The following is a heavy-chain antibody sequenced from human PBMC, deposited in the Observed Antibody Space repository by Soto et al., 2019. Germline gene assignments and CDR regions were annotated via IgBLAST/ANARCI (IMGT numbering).Heavy chain of an antibody. D-gene: IGHD3-22*01. V-gene: IGHV1-69*13. CDR2: IIPIFGTA. Sequence: SVEVSCKXSGGAFSSYAISWVRQAPGQGLEWMGGIIPIFGTANYAQKFQGRVTITADESTSTAYMELSSLRSEDTAVYYCARAQSPVVITLVPQYYYYGMDVWGQGTTVTVS. J-gene: IGHJ6*02. CDR1: GGAFSSYA. CDR3: ARAQSPVVITLVPQYYYYGMDV.